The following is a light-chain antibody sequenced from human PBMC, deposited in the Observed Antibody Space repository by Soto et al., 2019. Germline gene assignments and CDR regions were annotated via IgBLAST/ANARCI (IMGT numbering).Light chain of an antibody. CDR2: AAS. CDR1: QDIRND. J-gene: IGKJ5*01. CDR3: QQANSFPIT. Sequence: DIQMTRSPSSLSASVGDRITITCRASQDIRNDLGWYQQKQGKAPKLXIYAASSLQSGVPSRFSGSGAGTDFTLTISRLEPEDVATDYCQQANSFPITFGQGTRLEIK. V-gene: IGKV1-17*01.